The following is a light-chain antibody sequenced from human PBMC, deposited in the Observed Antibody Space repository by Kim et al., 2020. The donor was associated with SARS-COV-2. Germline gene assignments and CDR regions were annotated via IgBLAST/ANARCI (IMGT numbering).Light chain of an antibody. V-gene: IGKV3-20*01. CDR1: QRVTSSY. CDR3: HQYASAQRT. J-gene: IGKJ1*01. Sequence: EKAALPCRASQRVTSSYLAWYQQKPGQAPRLLIYGASSRATGIPDRFSGSGSGTDFTLIIWRLEPEDFAVYYCHQYASAQRTFGQGTKVDIK. CDR2: GAS.